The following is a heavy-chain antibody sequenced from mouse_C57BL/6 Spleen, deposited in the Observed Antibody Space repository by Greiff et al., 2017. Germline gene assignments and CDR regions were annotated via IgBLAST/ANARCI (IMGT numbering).Heavy chain of an antibody. Sequence: DVKLVESEGGLVQPGSSMKLSCTASGFTFSDYYMAWVRQVPEKGLEWVANINYDGSSTYYLDSLKSRFIISRDNAKNILYLQMSSLKSEDTATXYCARDGSSYSMDYWGQGTSVTVSS. CDR1: GFTFSDYY. CDR3: ARDGSSYSMDY. V-gene: IGHV5-16*01. J-gene: IGHJ4*01. CDR2: INYDGSST. D-gene: IGHD1-1*01.